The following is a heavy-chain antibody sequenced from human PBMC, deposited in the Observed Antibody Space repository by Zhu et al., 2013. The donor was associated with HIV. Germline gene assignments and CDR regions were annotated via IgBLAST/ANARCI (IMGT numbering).Heavy chain of an antibody. Sequence: QMQLVQSGPEVKKPGTSVKVSCKASGFTFTSSAVQWVRQARGQRLEWIGWIVVGSGNTNYAQKFQERVTITRDMSTSTAYMELSSLRSEDTAVYYCAADPGIAAAGDYYYYGMDVWGQGTTVTVSS. CDR3: AADPGIAAAGDYYYYGMDV. J-gene: IGHJ6*02. D-gene: IGHD6-13*01. V-gene: IGHV1-58*01. CDR2: IVVGSGNT. CDR1: GFTFTSSA.